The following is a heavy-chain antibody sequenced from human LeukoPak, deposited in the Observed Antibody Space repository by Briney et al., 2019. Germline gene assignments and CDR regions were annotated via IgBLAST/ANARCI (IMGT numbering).Heavy chain of an antibody. Sequence: PGGSLRLSCAASGFTFSGYGMNWVRQAPGKGLEWVSSISSGGSYMYYADSLKGQFTISRDNAKNSLYLQMNSLRAEDTAVYYCARVGAKGGWYFDLWGRGTLVTVSS. V-gene: IGHV3-21*01. CDR1: GFTFSGYG. J-gene: IGHJ2*01. D-gene: IGHD3-10*01. CDR3: ARVGAKGGWYFDL. CDR2: ISSGGSYM.